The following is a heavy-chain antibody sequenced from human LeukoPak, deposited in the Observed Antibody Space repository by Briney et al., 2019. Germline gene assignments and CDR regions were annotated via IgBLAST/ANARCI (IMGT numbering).Heavy chain of an antibody. J-gene: IGHJ4*02. CDR2: ISSSGSTI. Sequence: GGSLRLSRAASGFTFSDYYMSWIRQAPGKGLEWVSYISSSGSTIYYADSVKGRFTISRDNAKNSLYLQMNSLRAEDTAVYYCARDYLYDSSGPLNYWGQGTLVTVSS. CDR1: GFTFSDYY. V-gene: IGHV3-11*01. CDR3: ARDYLYDSSGPLNY. D-gene: IGHD3-22*01.